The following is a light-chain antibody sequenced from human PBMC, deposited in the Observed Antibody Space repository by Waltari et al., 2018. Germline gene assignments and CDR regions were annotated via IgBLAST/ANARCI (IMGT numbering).Light chain of an antibody. Sequence: QSALTQPASVSGSPGQSVTIFCAGTSNDVGGYTSVSWYQEHPGQAPRVIIYDVSDRPSGVSDRVSGSKSGNTASLTISGLQAEDEADYYCSSQSSNDVVLFGGGTKLTVL. CDR1: SNDVGGYTS. CDR3: SSQSSNDVVL. J-gene: IGLJ2*01. CDR2: DVS. V-gene: IGLV2-14*01.